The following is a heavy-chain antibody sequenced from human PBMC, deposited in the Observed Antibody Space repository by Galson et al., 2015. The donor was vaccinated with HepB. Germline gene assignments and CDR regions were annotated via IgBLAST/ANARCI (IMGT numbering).Heavy chain of an antibody. CDR2: INTNTGNP. J-gene: IGHJ5*02. CDR1: GYTFTDYD. Sequence: VKVSCKASGYTFTDYDINWVRQAPGQGLEWMASINTNTGNPTYAQGFTGRFGFSLDTSARTAHLLISSLKADDTAVYYCARSPYSDSGRFHNAWFDPWGQGTLVTVS. V-gene: IGHV7-4-1*02. D-gene: IGHD3-10*01. CDR3: ARSPYSDSGRFHNAWFDP.